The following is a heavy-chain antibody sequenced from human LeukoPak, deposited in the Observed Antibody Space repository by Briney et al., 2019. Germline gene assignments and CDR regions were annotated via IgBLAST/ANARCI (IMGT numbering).Heavy chain of an antibody. V-gene: IGHV4-39*01. J-gene: IGHJ4*02. CDR1: GGSISSSSYY. Sequence: PSETLSLTCTVSGGSISSSSYYWGWIRQPPGKELEWIGSIYYSGSTYYNPSLKSRVTISVDTSKNQFSLKRSSVTAADTAVYYCARLALYCSGGSCYSQNYFDYWGQGTLVTVSS. CDR3: ARLALYCSGGSCYSQNYFDY. CDR2: IYYSGST. D-gene: IGHD2-15*01.